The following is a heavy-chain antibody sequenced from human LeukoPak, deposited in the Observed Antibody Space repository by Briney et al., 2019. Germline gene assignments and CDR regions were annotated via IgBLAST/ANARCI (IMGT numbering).Heavy chain of an antibody. CDR1: GFTFSSYS. Sequence: GGSLRLSCAASGFTFSSYSMNWVRQAPGKGLEWVSYISSSSSTIYYADSVKGRFTISRDNAKNSLYLQMNSLRAEDTAVYYCARRYSSGWYGGYYMDVWGKGTTVTVSS. J-gene: IGHJ6*03. V-gene: IGHV3-48*04. CDR3: ARRYSSGWYGGYYMDV. CDR2: ISSSSSTI. D-gene: IGHD6-13*01.